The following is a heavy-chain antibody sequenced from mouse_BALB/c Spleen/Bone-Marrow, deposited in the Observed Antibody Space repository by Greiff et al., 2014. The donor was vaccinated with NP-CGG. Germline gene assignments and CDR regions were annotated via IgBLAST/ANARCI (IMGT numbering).Heavy chain of an antibody. CDR1: GFSFSDYY. V-gene: IGHV5-12*02. CDR3: ARLGDYSYFDY. CDR2: ISDSGGST. D-gene: IGHD1-1*01. Sequence: EVKLVESGGGIVQPGGSLKLSCVISGFSFSDYYMYWVRQTPEKRLEWVAYISDSGGSTYYPDTVKGRFTITRDNANNTLYLQMSRLKSEDTAMYYCARLGDYSYFDYWGQGTPLTVSS. J-gene: IGHJ2*01.